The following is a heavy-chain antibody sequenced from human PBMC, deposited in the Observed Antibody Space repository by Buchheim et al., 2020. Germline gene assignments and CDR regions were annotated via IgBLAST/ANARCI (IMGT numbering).Heavy chain of an antibody. Sequence: EVQLVESGGGSVQPGGSLRLSCAASRFTVSSYEMNWVRQAPGKGLEWVSYISSSGSTIHYADSVKGRFTISRDNGKNSLYLQMDSLRAEDTAIYYCARINFRTGAAGNWFDAWGQGTL. D-gene: IGHD3/OR15-3a*01. V-gene: IGHV3-48*03. CDR3: ARINFRTGAAGNWFDA. CDR2: ISSSGSTI. J-gene: IGHJ5*02. CDR1: RFTVSSYE.